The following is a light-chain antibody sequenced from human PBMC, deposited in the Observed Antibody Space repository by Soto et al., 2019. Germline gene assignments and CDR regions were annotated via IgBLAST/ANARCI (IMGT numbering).Light chain of an antibody. V-gene: IGKV1-6*01. CDR3: LEDYAYPII. J-gene: IGKJ4*01. CDR1: QGIRND. Sequence: AIQMTQSPSSLSASVGDRVTITCRASQGIRNDLGWYQQKPGKVPKLLIYAASTLQSRVPSRFSGSGSGTDFTLTISSLQPEDFASYYCLEDYAYPIIFAGGTEVDI. CDR2: AAS.